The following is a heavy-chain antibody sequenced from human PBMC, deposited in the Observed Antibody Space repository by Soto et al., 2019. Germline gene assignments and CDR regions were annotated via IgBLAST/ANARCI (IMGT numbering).Heavy chain of an antibody. CDR2: IYTSGST. J-gene: IGHJ6*02. Sequence: PSETLSLTCTVSGGSISSYYWSWTRQPAGKGLEWIGRIYTSGSTNYNPSLKSRVTMSVDTSKNQFSLKLSSVTAADTAVYYCARLRGYSSSSAWETYYYYGMDVWGQGTTVPVYS. V-gene: IGHV4-4*07. CDR3: ARLRGYSSSSAWETYYYYGMDV. D-gene: IGHD6-6*01. CDR1: GGSISSYY.